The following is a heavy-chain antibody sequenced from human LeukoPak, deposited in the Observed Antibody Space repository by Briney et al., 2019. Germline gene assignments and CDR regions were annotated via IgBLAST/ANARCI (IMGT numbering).Heavy chain of an antibody. CDR2: INPNSGGT. V-gene: IGHV1-2*02. CDR3: AGGFSEVSWYEDY. Sequence: ASVKVSCKASGYTFTGYYMHWVRQAPGQGLEWMGWINPNSGGTNYAQKFQGRVTMTRDTSISTAYMELSRLRSDDTAVYYCAGGFSEVSWYEDYWGQGTLVTVSS. D-gene: IGHD6-13*01. CDR1: GYTFTGYY. J-gene: IGHJ4*02.